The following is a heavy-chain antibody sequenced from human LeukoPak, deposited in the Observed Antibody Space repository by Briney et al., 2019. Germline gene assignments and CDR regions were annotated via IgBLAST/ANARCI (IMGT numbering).Heavy chain of an antibody. D-gene: IGHD1-1*01. CDR1: GFTFSSYG. J-gene: IGHJ4*02. Sequence: GRSLRLSCAASGFTFSSYGMHWVRQAPGKGLEWVAVIWYDGSNKYYADSVKGRFTISRDNSKNTLYLQMNSLRAEGTAVYYCARERVGTLYYFDYWGQGTLVTVSS. CDR3: ARERVGTLYYFDY. CDR2: IWYDGSNK. V-gene: IGHV3-33*01.